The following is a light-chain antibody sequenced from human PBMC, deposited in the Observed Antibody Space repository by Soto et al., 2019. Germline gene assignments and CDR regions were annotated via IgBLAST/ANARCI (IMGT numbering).Light chain of an antibody. V-gene: IGKV1-5*01. J-gene: IGKJ1*01. CDR1: QSISTW. CDR2: DVS. Sequence: DIQMTQSPSTLSASVGDRVTITCRASQSISTWLAWYQQKPGKAPKLLIYDVSNLESGVPSRFSGSGSGTEITLTISSLQPDDVATFYCQQYNTFWTFGQGTKVEIK. CDR3: QQYNTFWT.